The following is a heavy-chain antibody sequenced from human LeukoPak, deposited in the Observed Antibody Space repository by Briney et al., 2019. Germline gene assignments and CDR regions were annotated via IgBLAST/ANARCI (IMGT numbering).Heavy chain of an antibody. J-gene: IGHJ4*02. D-gene: IGHD1-26*01. V-gene: IGHV3-23*01. CDR1: GFSFSSYI. CDR3: AKDRGSYRRHFDY. Sequence: PGGSLRLSCVGSGFSFSSYIVSWVRQAPGKGLEWVSGMSGSGGSTYYADSVKGRFTISRDNSKNTLYLQMNSLRAEDTAVYYCAKDRGSYRRHFDYWGQGTLVTVSS. CDR2: MSGSGGST.